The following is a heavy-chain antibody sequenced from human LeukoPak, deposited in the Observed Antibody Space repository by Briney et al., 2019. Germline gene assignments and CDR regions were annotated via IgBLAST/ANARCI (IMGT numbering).Heavy chain of an antibody. CDR2: ISSSSSTI. Sequence: PGGSLRLSCAASGFTFSSYWMHWVRQAPGKGLEWVSYISSSSSTIYYADSVKGRFTISRDNAKNSLYLQLNSLRAEDTAVYYCARVRGDTESARAGLVDYWGQGTLVTVSS. CDR3: ARVRGDTESARAGLVDY. V-gene: IGHV3-48*01. CDR1: GFTFSSYW. D-gene: IGHD3-10*01. J-gene: IGHJ4*02.